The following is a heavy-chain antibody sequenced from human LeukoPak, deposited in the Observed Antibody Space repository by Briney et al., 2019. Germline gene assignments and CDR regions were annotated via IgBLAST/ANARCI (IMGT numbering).Heavy chain of an antibody. CDR2: ISYDGSNK. J-gene: IGHJ4*02. CDR3: ARDQTGFCSGSSCLGSTFDY. V-gene: IGHV3-30*04. D-gene: IGHD2-15*01. Sequence: GGSLRLSCAAPGFILSEYNMHWVRQAPGKGLEWVAVISYDGSNKYYADSVKGRFTISRDNSKNTLYLQMNSLRAEDTAVYYCARDQTGFCSGSSCLGSTFDYWGQGTLVTVSS. CDR1: GFILSEYN.